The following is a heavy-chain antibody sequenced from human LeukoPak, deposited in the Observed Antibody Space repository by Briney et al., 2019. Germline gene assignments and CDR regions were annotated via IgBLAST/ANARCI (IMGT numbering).Heavy chain of an antibody. J-gene: IGHJ5*01. CDR2: ISGSGGST. D-gene: IGHD2-2*01. CDR1: GFSFSSYA. Sequence: GRSLRLSCVVTGFSFSSYAMSWVRQAAGKGLEWLSGISGSGGSTYYADSVKGRFTIYRDNTKNTLYLQMNSLRAKDTAVYYCAKDRHAPGRYCSSTSCFPFDSWGQGTLVTVS. CDR3: AKDRHAPGRYCSSTSCFPFDS. V-gene: IGHV3-23*01.